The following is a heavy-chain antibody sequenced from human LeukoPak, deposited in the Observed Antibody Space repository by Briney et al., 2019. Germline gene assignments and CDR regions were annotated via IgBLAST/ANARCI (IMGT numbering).Heavy chain of an antibody. CDR2: IYYSGST. CDR1: GGSISSYY. J-gene: IGHJ4*02. V-gene: IGHV4-59*01. CDR3: AGLTDYYGSGSYYRDANFDY. Sequence: SETLSLTCTVSGGSISSYYWSWTRQPPGKGLEWIGYIYYSGSTNYNPSLKSRVTISVDTSKNQFSLKLSSVTAADTAVYYCAGLTDYYGSGSYYRDANFDYWGQGTLVTVSS. D-gene: IGHD3-10*01.